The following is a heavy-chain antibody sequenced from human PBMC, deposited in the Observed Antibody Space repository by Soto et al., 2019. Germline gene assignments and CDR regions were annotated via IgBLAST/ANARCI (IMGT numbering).Heavy chain of an antibody. CDR3: ARDNRYNWKHEGWLDP. J-gene: IGHJ5*02. Sequence: QVQLVQSGAEVKKPGASVKVSCKASGYSFSDYDINWVRQATGQGPEWMGWMNPNSGSTGYAQKLQGRCTMPRHNSINKADRELSSLGPEDTAVYYCARDNRYNWKHEGWLDPWGQGTPVTVSS. V-gene: IGHV1-8*01. D-gene: IGHD1-20*01. CDR1: GYSFSDYD. CDR2: MNPNSGST.